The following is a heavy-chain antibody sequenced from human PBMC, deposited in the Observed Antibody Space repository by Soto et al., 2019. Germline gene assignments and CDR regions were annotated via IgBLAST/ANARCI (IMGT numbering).Heavy chain of an antibody. D-gene: IGHD3-16*01. Sequence: QVQLVESGGGVVQPGRSLRLSCATSGFIFSSYGIHWLRQAPGKGLEWVAIISYDGSKKYYADSVRGRFTISRDNSKNTVYLQMDSLRVEDTAVYYCARDGGDFDYWGQGTLVTVSS. V-gene: IGHV3-33*05. CDR1: GFIFSSYG. CDR3: ARDGGDFDY. CDR2: ISYDGSKK. J-gene: IGHJ4*02.